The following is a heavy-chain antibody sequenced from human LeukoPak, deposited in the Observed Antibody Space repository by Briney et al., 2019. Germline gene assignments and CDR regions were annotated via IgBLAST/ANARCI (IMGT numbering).Heavy chain of an antibody. CDR1: GFNFRDHW. Sequence: GGSLRLSCAGSGFNFRDHWMSWLRQAPGKGPEWVAHIKPDGSEKYYVDSVKGRFTISRDNAKNSLYLQMNSLRAEDTAVYYCARVGYYDSSGPGIAFDIWGQGTMVTVSS. V-gene: IGHV3-7*01. J-gene: IGHJ3*02. CDR3: ARVGYYDSSGPGIAFDI. D-gene: IGHD3-22*01. CDR2: IKPDGSEK.